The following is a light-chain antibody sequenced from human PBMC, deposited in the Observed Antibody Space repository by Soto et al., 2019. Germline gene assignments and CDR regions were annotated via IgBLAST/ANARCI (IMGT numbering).Light chain of an antibody. V-gene: IGKV1-39*01. CDR1: QSISTY. Sequence: DIQMTQSPSSLSASVGDRVTITCRASQSISTYLNWYQQKPGKAPKLLIYAASNFQSGVPSRFSGSGSGTDFTLTISSLQPEDFATYYCQQGYTTPLTFGGGTKVDIK. CDR3: QQGYTTPLT. J-gene: IGKJ4*01. CDR2: AAS.